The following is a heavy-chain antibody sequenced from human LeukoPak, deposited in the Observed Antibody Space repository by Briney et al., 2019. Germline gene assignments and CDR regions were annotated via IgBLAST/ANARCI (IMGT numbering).Heavy chain of an antibody. CDR1: GGSFSTSG. CDR2: VIPIYGTP. CDR3: ARDHWGIVENGYDYFYYDMDV. D-gene: IGHD7-27*01. J-gene: IGHJ6*02. V-gene: IGHV1-69*05. Sequence: SSVKVSCKASGGSFSTSGFSWVRQAPGQGLEWMGGVIPIYGTPSYAQKFQGRVTITTDESTSTAYMELSSLRSEDTAVYYCARDHWGIVENGYDYFYYDMDVWGQGTTVTVSS.